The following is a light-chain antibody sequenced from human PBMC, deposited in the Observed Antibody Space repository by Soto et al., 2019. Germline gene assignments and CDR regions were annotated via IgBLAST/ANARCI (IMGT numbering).Light chain of an antibody. V-gene: IGKV3-20*01. CDR2: DAS. Sequence: IELKQSPDTLSLSTXERATLSCMASQSVRSERLAWYQQKRGQAPTLLIFDASSRASGTPERFSGSGSGTDFTLTISRLEPEDFAVYYCQEYDGALPITFGLGTRLEIK. CDR1: QSVRSER. CDR3: QEYDGALPIT. J-gene: IGKJ5*01.